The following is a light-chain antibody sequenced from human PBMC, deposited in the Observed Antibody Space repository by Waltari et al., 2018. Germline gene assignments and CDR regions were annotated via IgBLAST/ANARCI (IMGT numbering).Light chain of an antibody. J-gene: IGLJ3*02. V-gene: IGLV1-44*01. Sequence: SVLTQPPSASGTPGQRVTISCSGISSNIGGNSVNWYQHLPGTAPKLLISATNHRPSGVPDRFSASMSGTSASLAISGLQSEDEADYYCAAWDASLFGPWVFGGGTRLTVL. CDR3: AAWDASLFGPWV. CDR1: SSNIGGNS. CDR2: ATN.